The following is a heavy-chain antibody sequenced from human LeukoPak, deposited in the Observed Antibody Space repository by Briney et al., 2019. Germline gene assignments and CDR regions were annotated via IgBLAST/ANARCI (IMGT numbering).Heavy chain of an antibody. CDR2: IYYSGST. CDR1: GGSISSSSYY. D-gene: IGHD3-10*01. Sequence: PSETLSLTCTVSGGSISSSSYYWGWIRQPPGKGLEWIGSIYYSGSTYYNPSLKSRVTISVDTSKNQFSLKLSSVTAADTAVYYCARDSQVKGAWTMVRGVISVWGQGTLVTVSS. V-gene: IGHV4-39*07. CDR3: ARDSQVKGAWTMVRGVISV. J-gene: IGHJ4*02.